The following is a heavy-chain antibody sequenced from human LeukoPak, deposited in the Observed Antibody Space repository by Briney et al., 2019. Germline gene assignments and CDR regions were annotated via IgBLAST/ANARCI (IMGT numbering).Heavy chain of an antibody. V-gene: IGHV3-30*18. CDR1: GFTFSSYG. CDR2: ISYDGSNK. CDR3: AKDSTVTAFDY. J-gene: IGHJ4*02. D-gene: IGHD4-17*01. Sequence: GGSLRPSCAASGFTFSSYGMHWVRQAPGKGLEWVAVISYDGSNKYYADSVKGRFTISRDNSKNTLYLQMNSLRAEDTAVYYCAKDSTVTAFDYWGQGTLVTVSS.